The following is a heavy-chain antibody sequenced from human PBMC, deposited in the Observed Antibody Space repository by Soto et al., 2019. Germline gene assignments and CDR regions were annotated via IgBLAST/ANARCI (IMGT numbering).Heavy chain of an antibody. CDR3: GGWAVCILICRATKDY. J-gene: IGHJ4*01. CDR2: INHSGSA. CDR1: GGSFSGHF. V-gene: IGHV4-34*01. Sequence: SETLSLTCVVYGGSFSGHFWSWIRQPPGKGLEWIGEINHSGSAKYYPSLKSRVTISVDTYKKKFFLKLTSVTAADAAVYYCGGWAVCILICRATKDYWSQGNQVTVSS. D-gene: IGHD3-16*01.